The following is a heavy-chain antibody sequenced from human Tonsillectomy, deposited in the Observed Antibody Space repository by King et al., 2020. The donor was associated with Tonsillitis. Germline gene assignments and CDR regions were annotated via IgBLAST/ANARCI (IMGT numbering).Heavy chain of an antibody. V-gene: IGHV3-30*02. D-gene: IGHD2-15*01. CDR3: AQDHAQRLVDS. J-gene: IGHJ4*02. Sequence: VQLVESGGGVVQPGGSLRLSCEASGFPFSYSGMHWVRKAPGKGLEWVAFIRFDGSNENYAASVRGRFTISRDNSKNTLYLQMDSLSTEDTVFYYCAQDHAQRLVDSGGQGTLVTVSS. CDR2: IRFDGSNE. CDR1: GFPFSYSG.